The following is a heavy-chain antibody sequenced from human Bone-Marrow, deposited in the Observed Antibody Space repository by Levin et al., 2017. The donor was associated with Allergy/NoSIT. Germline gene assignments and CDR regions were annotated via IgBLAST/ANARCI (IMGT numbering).Heavy chain of an antibody. CDR2: IIPIFGTA. CDR3: ARGRAGELNDACDI. V-gene: IGHV1-69*06. Sequence: SVKVSCKASGGTFSSYAISWVRQAPGQGLEWMGGIIPIFGTANYAQKFQGRVTITADKSTSTAYMELSSLRSEDTAVYYCARGRAGELNDACDIWGKGTMVTGSS. D-gene: IGHD3-10*01. J-gene: IGHJ3*02. CDR1: GGTFSSYA.